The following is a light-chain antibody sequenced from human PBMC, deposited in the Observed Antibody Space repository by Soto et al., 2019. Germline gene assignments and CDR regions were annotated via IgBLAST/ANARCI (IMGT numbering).Light chain of an antibody. Sequence: MTQSPLSLPVTPGEPSSISCSASQSLLHRNGYNYLSWYQQKPGKAPNLLIFGASTLQSGVPSRFSGSGSGTDLTLTISGLQPEDFATYYCLQSYRTPLTFGGGTKVDIK. V-gene: IGKV1-39*01. J-gene: IGKJ4*01. CDR2: GAS. CDR1: QSLLHRNGYNY. CDR3: LQSYRTPLT.